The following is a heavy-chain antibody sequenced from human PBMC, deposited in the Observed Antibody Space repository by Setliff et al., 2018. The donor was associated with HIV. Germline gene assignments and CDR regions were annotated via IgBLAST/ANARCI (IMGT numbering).Heavy chain of an antibody. Sequence: SETLSLTCAVYGGSFSGFYWTFIRQSPGKGLEWIGEVTHSGTTTYDPSLKSRITISVDTSKNQFSLKLTSVTAADTAVYYCARGGTSSNWFGPWGQGTLVTVSS. CDR2: VTHSGTT. CDR1: GGSFSGFY. D-gene: IGHD2-2*01. V-gene: IGHV4-34*01. J-gene: IGHJ5*02. CDR3: ARGGTSSNWFGP.